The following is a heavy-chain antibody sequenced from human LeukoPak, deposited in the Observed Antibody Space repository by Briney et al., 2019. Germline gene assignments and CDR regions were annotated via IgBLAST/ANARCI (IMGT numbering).Heavy chain of an antibody. CDR3: AKGGLGEVDY. Sequence: GGSLRLSCAASGFTFNSYWMHWVRQAPGKGLVWVSAISGSGGSTYYADSVKGRFTISRDNSKNTLYLQMNSLRAEDTAVYYCAKGGLGEVDYWGQGTLVTVSS. V-gene: IGHV3-23*01. CDR1: GFTFNSYW. D-gene: IGHD3-10*01. CDR2: ISGSGGST. J-gene: IGHJ4*02.